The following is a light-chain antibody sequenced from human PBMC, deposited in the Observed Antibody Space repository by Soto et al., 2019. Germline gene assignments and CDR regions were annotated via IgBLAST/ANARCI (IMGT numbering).Light chain of an antibody. CDR1: SSGVGGYNY. CDR3: SSYAGSNYV. V-gene: IGLV2-8*01. J-gene: IGLJ1*01. CDR2: EVS. Sequence: QSALTQPPSASGSPGQSVTISCTGTSSGVGGYNYVSWYQQHPGKAPKLMIYEVSKRPSGVPDRFSGSKSGNTASLTVSGLQAEDEADYYCSSYAGSNYVFGTGTKLTVL.